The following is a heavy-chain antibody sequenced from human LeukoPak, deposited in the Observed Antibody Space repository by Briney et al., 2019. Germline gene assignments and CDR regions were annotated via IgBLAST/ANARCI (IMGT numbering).Heavy chain of an antibody. CDR1: GYTFTDYY. Sequence: ASVKVSCKASGYTFTDYYMHWVRQAPGQGLEWMGRINPNSGGSNYAQEFQGRVTMTRDMSISTAYMELNRLRSEDTAVYYCARDGAAVFYGMDVWGQGTTVTVSS. D-gene: IGHD6-13*01. J-gene: IGHJ6*02. CDR3: ARDGAAVFYGMDV. CDR2: INPNSGGS. V-gene: IGHV1-2*06.